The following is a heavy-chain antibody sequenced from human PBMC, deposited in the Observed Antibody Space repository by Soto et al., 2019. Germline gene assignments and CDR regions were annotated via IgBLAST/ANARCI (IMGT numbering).Heavy chain of an antibody. CDR2: IYYSGST. CDR1: GGSISSYY. V-gene: IGHV4-59*01. D-gene: IGHD4-17*01. J-gene: IGHJ6*03. CDR3: ARAGPANYGDYEEVNYYYYMDV. Sequence: SETLSLTCTVSGGSISSYYWSWIRQPPGKGLEWIGYIYYSGSTNYNPSLKSRVTISVDTSKNQFSLKLSSVTAADTAVYYWARAGPANYGDYEEVNYYYYMDVWGKGTTVTVSS.